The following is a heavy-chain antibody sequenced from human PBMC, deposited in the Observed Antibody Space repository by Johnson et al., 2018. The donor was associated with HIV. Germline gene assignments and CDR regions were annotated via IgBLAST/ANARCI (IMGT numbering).Heavy chain of an antibody. CDR2: IKSKVDGVTI. J-gene: IGHJ3*01. Sequence: VQLVESGGGLIQPGGSLRLSCAASGFTFSNAWMSWVRQAPGKGLEWVGRIKSKVDGVTIDYAAPVKGRFTISRENSKNTLYLQMDSLRAEDTAVYYCATYYNCWSGPPDSFDGWGQGTMVTVSS. V-gene: IGHV3-15*05. D-gene: IGHD3-3*01. CDR1: GFTFSNAW. CDR3: ATYYNCWSGPPDSFDG.